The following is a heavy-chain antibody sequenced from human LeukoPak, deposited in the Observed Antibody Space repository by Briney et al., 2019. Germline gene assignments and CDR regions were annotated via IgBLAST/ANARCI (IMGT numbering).Heavy chain of an antibody. J-gene: IGHJ2*01. CDR3: ARLSLMNPQLAYWYFDV. V-gene: IGHV4-34*01. CDR1: GGPFSGYY. Sequence: GSLRLSCAVYGGPFSGYYWSWIRQPPGKGLEWIGEVTRNGDINYNPSLKSRVTLSLEASQNKFSLTVNSVSAADTAVYYCARLSLMNPQLAYWYFDVWGRGTLVTVSS. D-gene: IGHD1-1*01. CDR2: VTRNGDI.